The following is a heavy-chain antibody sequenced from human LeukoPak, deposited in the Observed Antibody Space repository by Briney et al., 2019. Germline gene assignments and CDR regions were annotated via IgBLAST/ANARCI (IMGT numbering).Heavy chain of an antibody. J-gene: IGHJ4*02. Sequence: GGSLRLSCAASGFTFSDYYMSWIRQAPGKGLEWVSYISSSSSYTNYADSVKGRFTISRDNAKHSLYLQMNSLRAEDTAVYYCARGPIYDILTGYYISYFDYWGQGTLVTVSS. CDR1: GFTFSDYY. D-gene: IGHD3-9*01. CDR2: ISSSSSYT. CDR3: ARGPIYDILTGYYISYFDY. V-gene: IGHV3-11*06.